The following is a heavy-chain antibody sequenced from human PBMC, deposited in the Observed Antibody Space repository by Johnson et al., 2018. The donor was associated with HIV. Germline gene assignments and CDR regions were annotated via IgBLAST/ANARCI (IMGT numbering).Heavy chain of an antibody. Sequence: MLLVESGGGLVQPGGSLRLSCAASGFTVSSDYMTWVRQAPGKGLEWVSIIYSGGSTYYTRSVTGRFTISRDNSKKMLFLQINSLRVEDTAGYYCARVRGGAFDIWGQGTMVTVSS. D-gene: IGHD3-16*01. CDR2: IYSGGST. V-gene: IGHV3-66*02. CDR3: ARVRGGAFDI. J-gene: IGHJ3*02. CDR1: GFTVSSDY.